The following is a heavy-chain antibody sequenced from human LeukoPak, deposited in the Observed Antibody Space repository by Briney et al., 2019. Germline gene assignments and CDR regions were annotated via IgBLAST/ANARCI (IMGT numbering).Heavy chain of an antibody. CDR1: GFTFSSYG. D-gene: IGHD5-18*01. CDR3: AKDQGIQLWLKYFQH. V-gene: IGHV3-30*18. J-gene: IGHJ1*01. Sequence: QPGRSLRLSCAASGFTFSSYGMHWVRQAPGKGLEWVAVISYDGSNKNYADSVKGRFTISRDNSKNTLYLQMNSLRAEDTAVYYCAKDQGIQLWLKYFQHWGQGTLVTVSS. CDR2: ISYDGSNK.